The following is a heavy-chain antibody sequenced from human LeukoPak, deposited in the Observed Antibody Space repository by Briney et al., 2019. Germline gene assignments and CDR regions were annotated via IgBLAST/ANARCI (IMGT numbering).Heavy chain of an antibody. Sequence: ASVKVSCKASGYTFTDYYMHWVRQAPGQGLEWMGWINPNSGGANYAQTFLGRVTMTRDTSISTAYMELSNLRSDDTAVYFCARDPGYGSGPGNWFDPWGQGTLVTVSS. CDR3: ARDPGYGSGPGNWFDP. J-gene: IGHJ5*02. CDR1: GYTFTDYY. CDR2: INPNSGGA. D-gene: IGHD3-10*01. V-gene: IGHV1-2*02.